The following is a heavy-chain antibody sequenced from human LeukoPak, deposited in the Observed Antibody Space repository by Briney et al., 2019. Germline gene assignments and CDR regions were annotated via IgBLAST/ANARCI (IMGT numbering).Heavy chain of an antibody. Sequence: GGSLRLSCAASGFTFNNYAMSWVRQAPGKVLEWVSATVGSDGSTYYADSVKGRFTISRDNSKNTLFLQMNSLRAEDTAVYYCAKETAAGPSYYYYYGMDVWGQGTAVTVSS. CDR1: GFTFNNYA. D-gene: IGHD6-13*01. CDR3: AKETAAGPSYYYYYGMDV. CDR2: TVGSDGST. J-gene: IGHJ6*02. V-gene: IGHV3-23*01.